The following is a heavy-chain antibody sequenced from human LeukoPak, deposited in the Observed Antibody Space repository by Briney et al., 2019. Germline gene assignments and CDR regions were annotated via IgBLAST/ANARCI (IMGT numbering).Heavy chain of an antibody. V-gene: IGHV4-59*12. CDR1: GGDLGAYY. Sequence: SETLSLTCTVSGGDLGAYYWTWIRQPPGKGLEWIGYIYWTGSATYNPSLKSRVTISVDTSKNQFSLKLSSVTAADTAVYYCARDRARDYWFDPWGQGTLVTVSS. CDR3: ARDRARDYWFDP. CDR2: IYWTGSA. D-gene: IGHD3-10*01. J-gene: IGHJ5*02.